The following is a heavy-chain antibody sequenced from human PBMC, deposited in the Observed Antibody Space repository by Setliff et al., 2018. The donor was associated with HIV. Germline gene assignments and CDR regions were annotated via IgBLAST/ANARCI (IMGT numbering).Heavy chain of an antibody. CDR2: INHSGST. CDR1: GGSFSGYY. CDR3: AGGPGTTSIDY. J-gene: IGHJ4*02. V-gene: IGHV4-34*01. D-gene: IGHD1-26*01. Sequence: SETLSLTCAVYGGSFSGYYWSWIRQPPGKGLEWIGEINHSGSTNYSMSLWSRVTISLDASRNQFSLELISVTAADTAVYYCAGGPGTTSIDYWAQGTLVT.